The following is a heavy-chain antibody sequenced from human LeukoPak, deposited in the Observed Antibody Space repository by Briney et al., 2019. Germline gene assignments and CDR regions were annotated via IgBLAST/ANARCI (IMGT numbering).Heavy chain of an antibody. CDR2: ISVGGGST. CDR3: AKSVDN. J-gene: IGHJ4*02. CDR1: GFTFNNYA. Sequence: GGSLRLSCAASGFTFNNYAMNWVRQAPGKGLEWVSAISVGGGSTYYADSVKGRFTISRDNSKNALNLQMNSLRAEDTAVYYCAKSVDNWGQGTLVTVSS. V-gene: IGHV3-23*01.